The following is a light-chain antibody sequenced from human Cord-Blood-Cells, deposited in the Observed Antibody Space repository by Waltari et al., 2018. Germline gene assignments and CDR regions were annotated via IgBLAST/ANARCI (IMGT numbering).Light chain of an antibody. Sequence: DIVMTQSPDSLAVSLGERATINCKPSQSVLYSSNNKNYLAWYQQKPGQPPKLLIYWASTRESGVPDRFSGSGSGTDFTLTISRLQAEDVAVYYCQQYYSTPQTFGQGPKVEIK. V-gene: IGKV4-1*01. CDR2: WAS. CDR1: QSVLYSSNNKNY. CDR3: QQYYSTPQT. J-gene: IGKJ1*01.